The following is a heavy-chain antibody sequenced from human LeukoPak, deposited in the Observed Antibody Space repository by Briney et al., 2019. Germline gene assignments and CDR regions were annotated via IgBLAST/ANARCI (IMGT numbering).Heavy chain of an antibody. CDR2: MSPNSGNT. CDR3: ARDGGVSWFDP. D-gene: IGHD3-16*02. CDR1: GYTFTSYD. Sequence: ASVKVSCKASGYTFTSYDINWVRQATGQGPEWMGWMSPNSGNTGYAQKFQGRVTMTRSTSMSTAYMELSSLRSEDTAVYYCARDGGVSWFDPWGQGTQVTVSS. J-gene: IGHJ5*02. V-gene: IGHV1-8*01.